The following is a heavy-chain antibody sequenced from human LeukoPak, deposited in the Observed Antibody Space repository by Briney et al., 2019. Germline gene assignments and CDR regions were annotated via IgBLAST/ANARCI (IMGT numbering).Heavy chain of an antibody. D-gene: IGHD2-21*02. CDR3: ATGVTYTDY. Sequence: SETLSLTCTVSGGSISSYYWTWIRQPAGKGLEWIGYIYCSGITNHNPSLKSRVTISVDTSKNQFSLKLSSVTAADTAVYYCATGVTYTDYWGQGTLVTVSS. V-gene: IGHV4-59*01. CDR2: IYCSGIT. CDR1: GGSISSYY. J-gene: IGHJ4*02.